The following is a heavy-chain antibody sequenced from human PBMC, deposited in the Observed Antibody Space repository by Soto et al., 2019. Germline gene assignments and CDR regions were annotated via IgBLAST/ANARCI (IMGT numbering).Heavy chain of an antibody. Sequence: PGGSLRLSCAASGFTFSSYAMHWVRQAPGKGLEWVAVISYDGSNKYYADSVKGRFTISRDNSKNTLYLQMNSLRAEDTAVYYCARDLPSYDILTGYYRLNDAFDIWGQGTMVIVSS. J-gene: IGHJ3*02. D-gene: IGHD3-9*01. CDR2: ISYDGSNK. CDR1: GFTFSSYA. CDR3: ARDLPSYDILTGYYRLNDAFDI. V-gene: IGHV3-30-3*01.